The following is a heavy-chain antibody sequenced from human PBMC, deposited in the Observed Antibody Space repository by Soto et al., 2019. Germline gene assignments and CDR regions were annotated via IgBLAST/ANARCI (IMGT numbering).Heavy chain of an antibody. Sequence: PSETLSLTCAVYGGSFSGDCWTWIRQPPGTGLEWIGEINHSGSTNYNPSLKSRVTISVDTSKNQFSLKLTSVTAADTAVYYCARDKITGLFDYWGQGTLVTVSS. CDR2: INHSGST. D-gene: IGHD2-8*02. CDR1: GGSFSGDC. J-gene: IGHJ4*02. V-gene: IGHV4-34*01. CDR3: ARDKITGLFDY.